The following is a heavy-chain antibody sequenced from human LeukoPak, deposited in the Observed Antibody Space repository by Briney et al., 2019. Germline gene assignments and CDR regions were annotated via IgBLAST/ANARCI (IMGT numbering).Heavy chain of an antibody. Sequence: GASVKVSCKASGYTFTGYYMHWVRQAPGQGLEWMGRINPNSGGTNYAQKFQGGVTMPRDTSISTAYMELSRLGSDDTAVYYCKGESRYSEYWGQGTLVTVSS. J-gene: IGHJ4*02. D-gene: IGHD6-13*01. CDR3: KGESRYSEY. V-gene: IGHV1-2*06. CDR2: INPNSGGT. CDR1: GYTFTGYY.